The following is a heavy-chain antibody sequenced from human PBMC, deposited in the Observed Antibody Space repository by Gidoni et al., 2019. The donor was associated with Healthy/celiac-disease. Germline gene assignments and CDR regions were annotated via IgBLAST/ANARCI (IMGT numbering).Heavy chain of an antibody. V-gene: IGHV1-45*02. D-gene: IGHD3-16*01. CDR1: GYTFTYRY. Sequence: QMQLVQSGAEVKKPGSSVTVSCKASGYTFTYRYLHWVRQAPGQALEWMGWITPFNGNTNYAQKFQDRVTITRDRSMSTAYMELSSLRSEDTAMYYCARTGDRDAFDIWGQGTMVTVSS. CDR2: ITPFNGNT. CDR3: ARTGDRDAFDI. J-gene: IGHJ3*02.